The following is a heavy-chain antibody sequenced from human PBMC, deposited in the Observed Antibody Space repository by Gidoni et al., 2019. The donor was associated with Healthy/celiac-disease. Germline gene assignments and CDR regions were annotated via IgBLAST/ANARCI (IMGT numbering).Heavy chain of an antibody. J-gene: IGHJ4*02. CDR2: IRSKAYGGTT. V-gene: IGHV3-49*05. Sequence: EVQLVESGGGLVKPGRSLRLSCTASGFTFGDYAMRWFRQAPGKGLEWVGFIRSKAYGGTTEYAASVKGRFTISRDDSKSIAYLQMNSLKTEDTGVYYCTRGPLGYYDSSGYYPLGYFDYWGQGTLVTVSS. D-gene: IGHD3-22*01. CDR1: GFTFGDYA. CDR3: TRGPLGYYDSSGYYPLGYFDY.